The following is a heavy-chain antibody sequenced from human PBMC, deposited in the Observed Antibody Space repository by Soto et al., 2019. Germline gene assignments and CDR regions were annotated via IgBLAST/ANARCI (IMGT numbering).Heavy chain of an antibody. CDR1: GFTVSNNY. J-gene: IGHJ5*02. V-gene: IGHV3-66*01. CDR3: ATDDA. Sequence: GGSLRLSCAASGFTVSNNYMSWVRQAPGKGLEWVSIIYSGGNTYYADSVKGRFTISRDNSKNTLYHLQMNSLRAEDTAVYYCATDDAWGQGT. CDR2: IYSGGNT.